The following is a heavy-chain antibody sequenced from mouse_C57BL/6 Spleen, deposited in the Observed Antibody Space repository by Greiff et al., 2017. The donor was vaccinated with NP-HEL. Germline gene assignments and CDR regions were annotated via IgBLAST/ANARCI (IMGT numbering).Heavy chain of an antibody. D-gene: IGHD1-1*01. CDR2: IDPSDSYT. J-gene: IGHJ1*03. CDR3: ASRSSYWYFDV. V-gene: IGHV1-50*01. Sequence: QVHVKQPGAELVKPGASVKLSCKASGYTFTSYWMQWVKQRPGQGLEWIGEIDPSDSYTNYNQKFKGKATLTVDTSSSTAYMQLSSLTSEDSAVYYCASRSSYWYFDVWGTGTTVTVSS. CDR1: GYTFTSYW.